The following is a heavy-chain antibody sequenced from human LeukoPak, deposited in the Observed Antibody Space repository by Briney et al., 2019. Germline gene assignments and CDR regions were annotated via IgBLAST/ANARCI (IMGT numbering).Heavy chain of an antibody. CDR2: INSDGGDI. V-gene: IGHV3-74*01. CDR1: GLTISRYW. CDR3: ARDGQLSSGWSLNWFDP. Sequence: GGSLRLSCAASGLTISRYWMHWVRHAPGKGLVWVSRINSDGGDINYADPVKGRFTISRDNAKNTLYLQMNSLTAEDTAVYYCARDGQLSSGWSLNWFDPWGQGTLVTVSS. J-gene: IGHJ5*02. D-gene: IGHD6-19*01.